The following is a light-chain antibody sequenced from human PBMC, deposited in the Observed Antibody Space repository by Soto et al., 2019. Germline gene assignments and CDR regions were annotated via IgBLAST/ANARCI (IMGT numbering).Light chain of an antibody. J-gene: IGKJ4*01. CDR1: QSIDTY. CDR3: QQSYSTPLT. Sequence: DIQMTQSPSSLSASVGDRVTIPCRASQSIDTYLNWYQQKPGKAPKLLIYAASSLQSGVPSRFSGTGSGTDFTLTIRNLQPEDFATYFCQQSYSTPLTFGRGTKVDIK. V-gene: IGKV1-39*01. CDR2: AAS.